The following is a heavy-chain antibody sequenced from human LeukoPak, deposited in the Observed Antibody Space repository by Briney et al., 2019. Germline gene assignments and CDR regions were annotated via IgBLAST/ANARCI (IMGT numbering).Heavy chain of an antibody. CDR2: NYHSGST. Sequence: SETLSLTCAVSGYSISSGYYWGWIRQPPGEGLERIGSNYHSGSTYYNPSLKSRVTISVDTSKNPISLKLSSVTAADTAVYYCAGSRKLVPADYWGQGTLVTVSS. CDR3: AGSRKLVPADY. CDR1: GYSISSGYY. V-gene: IGHV4-38-2*01. D-gene: IGHD6-13*01. J-gene: IGHJ4*02.